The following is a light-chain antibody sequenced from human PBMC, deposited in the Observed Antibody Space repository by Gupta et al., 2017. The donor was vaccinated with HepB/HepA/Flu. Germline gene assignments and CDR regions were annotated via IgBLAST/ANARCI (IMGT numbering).Light chain of an antibody. CDR1: QTINSH. V-gene: IGKV3-15*01. J-gene: IGKJ1*01. Sequence: EIVMTQSPATLSVSPGERATLYCRASQTINSHVAWYQQKPGQAPRLLIFNRSTRGTAIPARFSGSGSGTEFTLTISSLQSEDFVVYSCQQYNLGPWTFGQGTKVEIK. CDR2: NRS. CDR3: QQYNLGPWT.